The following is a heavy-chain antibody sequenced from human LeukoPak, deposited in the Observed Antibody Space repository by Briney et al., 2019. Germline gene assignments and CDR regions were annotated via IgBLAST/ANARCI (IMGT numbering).Heavy chain of an antibody. CDR1: GFTFTSSS. V-gene: IGHV1-58*02. CDR3: AADPYCSSPSCYEGFYYYYGMDV. J-gene: IGHJ6*02. Sequence: SVKVSCKASGFTFTSSSMQWVRQARGQRLEWIGWIVVGSGNTNYAQKFQQGVTITRDMSTSTAYMGQRSLRSQDTAVYYCAADPYCSSPSCYEGFYYYYGMDVWGQGTTVTVSS. CDR2: IVVGSGNT. D-gene: IGHD2-2*01.